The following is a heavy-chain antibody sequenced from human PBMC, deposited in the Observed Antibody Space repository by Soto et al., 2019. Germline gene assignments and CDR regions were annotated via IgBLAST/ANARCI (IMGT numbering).Heavy chain of an antibody. J-gene: IGHJ5*02. D-gene: IGHD4-17*01. CDR3: ARVDGDYDGSWFDP. CDR1: GGTFSSYT. Sequence: QVQLVQSGAEVQKPGSSVKVSCKASGGTFSSYTISWVRQALGQGLEWMGRIIPILGIANYAQKFQGRVTITADKSTSTAYMELSSLRSEDTAVYYCARVDGDYDGSWFDPWGQGTLVTVSS. V-gene: IGHV1-69*02. CDR2: IIPILGIA.